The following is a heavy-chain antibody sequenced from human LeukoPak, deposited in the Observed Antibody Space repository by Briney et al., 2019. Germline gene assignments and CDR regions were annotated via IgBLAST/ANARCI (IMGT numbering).Heavy chain of an antibody. CDR3: AGSRIGYSDSSGFFDS. Sequence: SETLSLTCTVSGGSISSGGYYWSWIRQHPGKGLEWIGYIHYSGSTYYSPSLKSRVTISVDTSKNQFSLKLSSVTAADAAVYYCAGSRIGYSDSSGFFDSWRQGTLVTVSS. CDR1: GGSISSGGYY. CDR2: IHYSGST. V-gene: IGHV4-31*03. D-gene: IGHD3-22*01. J-gene: IGHJ4*02.